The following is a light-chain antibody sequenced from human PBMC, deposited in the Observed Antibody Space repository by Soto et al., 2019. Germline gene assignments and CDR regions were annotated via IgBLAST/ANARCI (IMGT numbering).Light chain of an antibody. CDR1: GDISKN. CDR2: AAS. J-gene: IGKJ4*01. V-gene: IGKV1-27*01. Sequence: DIQMTQSPSSLSAFEGDSITITCRARGDISKNLAWYQQKPGKVPNLLIYAASTLKSGVPSRFSGSGSGTDFTLTISILQPEDVATYYCQKYDSAPLTFGGGTKVDI. CDR3: QKYDSAPLT.